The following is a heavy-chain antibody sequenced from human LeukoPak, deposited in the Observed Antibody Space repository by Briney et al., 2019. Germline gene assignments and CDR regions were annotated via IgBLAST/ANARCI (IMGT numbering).Heavy chain of an antibody. D-gene: IGHD6-6*01. CDR1: GYTFSSHY. V-gene: IGHV1-46*01. J-gene: IGHJ4*02. CDR3: ASRVSHSFDY. CDR2: INPSDSTT. Sequence: ASVKVSCKASGYTFSSHYMHWVRQAPGQGLEWMGIINPSDSTTTYALKFQGRVTMTRDTSTSTVYMELSSLKSEDTAIYYCASRVSHSFDYWGQGTLVTVSS.